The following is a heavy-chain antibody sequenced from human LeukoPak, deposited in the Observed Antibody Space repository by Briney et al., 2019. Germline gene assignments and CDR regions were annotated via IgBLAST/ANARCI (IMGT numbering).Heavy chain of an antibody. D-gene: IGHD1-1*01. CDR2: ISYDGSNK. CDR3: AKENDRALDI. CDR1: GFTFSSYA. Sequence: PGGSLRLSCAASGFTFSSYAMHWVRQAPGKGLEWVAVISYDGSNKYYADSVKGRFTISRDNSKNTLYLQMNGLRAEDTAVYYCAKENDRALDIWGRGTMVTVSS. J-gene: IGHJ3*02. V-gene: IGHV3-30*04.